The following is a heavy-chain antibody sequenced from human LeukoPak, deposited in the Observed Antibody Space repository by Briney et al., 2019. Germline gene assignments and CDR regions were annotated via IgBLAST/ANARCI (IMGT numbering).Heavy chain of an antibody. CDR2: IYYSGST. CDR1: GGSISSYY. V-gene: IGHV4-59*01. J-gene: IGHJ4*02. D-gene: IGHD4-11*01. Sequence: KPSETLSLTCTVSGGSISSYYWSWIRQPPGRGLEWIGYIYYSGSTNYNPSLKSRVTISVDTSKNQFSLKLSSVTAADTAVYSCARGMNTEGIDYWGQGTLVTVSS. CDR3: ARGMNTEGIDY.